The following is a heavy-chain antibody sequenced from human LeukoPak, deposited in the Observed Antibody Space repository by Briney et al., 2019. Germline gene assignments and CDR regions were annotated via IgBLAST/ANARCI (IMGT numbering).Heavy chain of an antibody. V-gene: IGHV3-74*01. CDR3: ARVTPYGSGKARAFDI. CDR1: GFTFSDYW. D-gene: IGHD3-10*01. CDR2: INSDGSST. J-gene: IGHJ3*02. Sequence: GGSLRLSCEVSGFTFSDYWMNWVRQAPGKGLVWVSRINSDGSSTSYADSVKGRFTISRDNAKNTLYLQMNSLRAEDTAVYYCARVTPYGSGKARAFDIWGQGTMVTVSS.